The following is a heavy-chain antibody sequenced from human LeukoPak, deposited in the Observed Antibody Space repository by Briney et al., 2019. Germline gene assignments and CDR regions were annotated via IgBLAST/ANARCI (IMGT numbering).Heavy chain of an antibody. CDR2: INSDGSST. V-gene: IGHV3-74*01. D-gene: IGHD3-9*01. CDR3: ARDLYDILTGYSRGFDP. CDR1: GFTFSSYW. J-gene: IGHJ5*02. Sequence: GGSLRLSCAASGFTFSSYWMHWVRQAPGKGLVWVSRINSDGSSTTYADSVKGRFTISRDNAKNTLYLQMNSLRAEDTAVYYCARDLYDILTGYSRGFDPWGQGTLVTVSS.